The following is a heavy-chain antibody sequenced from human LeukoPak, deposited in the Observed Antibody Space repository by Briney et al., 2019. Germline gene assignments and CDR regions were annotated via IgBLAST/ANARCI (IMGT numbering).Heavy chain of an antibody. CDR3: ARDYCSGGSCHYYNWFDP. J-gene: IGHJ5*02. D-gene: IGHD2-15*01. Sequence: ASVKVSCKASGGTFSSYAISWVRQAPGQGLEWMGGIIPIFGAANYAQKLQGRVTITADKSTSTAYMELSSLRSEDTAVCYCARDYCSGGSCHYYNWFDPWGQGTLVTVSS. CDR2: IIPIFGAA. CDR1: GGTFSSYA. V-gene: IGHV1-69*06.